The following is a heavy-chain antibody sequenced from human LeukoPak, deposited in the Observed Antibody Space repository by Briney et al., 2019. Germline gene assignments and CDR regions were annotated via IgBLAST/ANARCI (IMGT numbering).Heavy chain of an antibody. CDR1: GYTFTGYY. D-gene: IGHD1-26*01. Sequence: ASVKVSCKASGYTFTGYYMHWVRQAPGQGLEWMGWINPNSGGTNYAQKFQGRVTMTRDMSTSTVYMELSSLRSEDTAVYYCARGAWELPARYWGQGTLVTVSS. CDR2: INPNSGGT. V-gene: IGHV1-2*02. CDR3: ARGAWELPARY. J-gene: IGHJ4*02.